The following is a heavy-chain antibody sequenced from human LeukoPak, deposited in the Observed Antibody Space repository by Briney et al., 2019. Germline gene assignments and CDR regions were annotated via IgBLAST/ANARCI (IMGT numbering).Heavy chain of an antibody. CDR3: ARDNVVDTARRYYFDY. D-gene: IGHD5-18*01. CDR1: GYTFTGYY. CDR2: INPNSGGT. V-gene: IGHV1-2*02. J-gene: IGHJ4*02. Sequence: GASVKVSCKASGYTFTGYYMHWVRQAPGQGLEWMGWINPNSGGTNYAQKFQGRVTMTRDTSISTAYMELSRLRSDDTAVYYCARDNVVDTARRYYFDYWGQGTLVTVSS.